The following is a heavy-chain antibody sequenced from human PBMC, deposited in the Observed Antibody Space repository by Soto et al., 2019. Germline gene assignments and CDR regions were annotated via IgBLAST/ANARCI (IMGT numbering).Heavy chain of an antibody. CDR1: GGSISSGGYY. D-gene: IGHD3-16*01. J-gene: IGHJ6*02. Sequence: QVQLQESGPGLVKPSQTLSLTCTVSGGSISSGGYYWSWIRQHPGKGLEWIGYIYYSGSTYYNPSLKRRVSLSVDTSKNQFSLRLSSVTAADTAVYYCAGGDWGSRLGDVWGQGTTVTVSS. CDR3: AGGDWGSRLGDV. V-gene: IGHV4-31*03. CDR2: IYYSGST.